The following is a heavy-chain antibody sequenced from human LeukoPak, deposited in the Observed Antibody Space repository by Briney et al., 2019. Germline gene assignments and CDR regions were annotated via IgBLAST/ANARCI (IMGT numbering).Heavy chain of an antibody. CDR3: ARPTSSTYCTGGVCYLVDY. CDR1: GYSFTSYW. V-gene: IGHV5-51*01. J-gene: IGHJ4*02. D-gene: IGHD2-8*02. Sequence: GESLNISCKGSGYSFTSYWIGWVRQMPGKGLEWMGIIYPGESDTRYSPSFQGQVTISADKSISTAYLQWSSLKAPDTAMYYCARPTSSTYCTGGVCYLVDYWGQGTLVTVSS. CDR2: IYPGESDT.